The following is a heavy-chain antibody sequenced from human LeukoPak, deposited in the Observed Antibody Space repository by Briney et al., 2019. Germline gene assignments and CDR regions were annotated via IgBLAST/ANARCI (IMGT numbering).Heavy chain of an antibody. D-gene: IGHD3-10*01. Sequence: PSQTLSLTCAVSGGSISSGDYSWNWIRQPPGKGLEWIGYIYHTGHTFYNPSLKSRVTMSVDRSNNQFSLRLTSVTAADTAVYYRARGFFLRENPGSWFDPWGQGTLVTVSP. CDR1: GGSISSGDYS. CDR2: IYHTGHT. V-gene: IGHV4-30-2*01. CDR3: ARGFFLRENPGSWFDP. J-gene: IGHJ5*02.